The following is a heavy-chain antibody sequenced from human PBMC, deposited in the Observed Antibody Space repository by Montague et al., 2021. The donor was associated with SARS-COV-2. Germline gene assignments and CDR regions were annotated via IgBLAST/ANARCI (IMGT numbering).Heavy chain of an antibody. CDR3: VTESLGYCSSTSCYGPHYGMDV. D-gene: IGHD2-2*01. CDR2: IYYSGST. CDR1: GGSISSGGYY. V-gene: IGHV4-31*03. Sequence: TLSLTCTVSGGSISSGGYYWSWIRQHPGKGLEWIGYIYYSGSTYYXXXLKSRVTISVDASKNQFSLKLSSVTAADTAVYYCVTESLGYCSSTSCYGPHYGMDVWGQGTTVTVSS. J-gene: IGHJ6*02.